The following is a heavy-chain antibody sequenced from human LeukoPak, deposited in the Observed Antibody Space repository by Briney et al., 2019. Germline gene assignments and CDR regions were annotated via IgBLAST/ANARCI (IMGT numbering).Heavy chain of an antibody. CDR3: ARHRGAIVVVPAATSTNFYGMDV. J-gene: IGHJ6*02. CDR2: IYPGDSDT. D-gene: IGHD2-2*01. CDR1: GYSFTSYW. V-gene: IGHV5-51*01. Sequence: GESLKISCKGSGYSFTSYWIGWVRQVPGKGLEWMGIIYPGDSDTRYSPSFQGQVTISADKSISTSYLQWSSLKASDTAMYYCARHRGAIVVVPAATSTNFYGMDVWGQGTTVTVSS.